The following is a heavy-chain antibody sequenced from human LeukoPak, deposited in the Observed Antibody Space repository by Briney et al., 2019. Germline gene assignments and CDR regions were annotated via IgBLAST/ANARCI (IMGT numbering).Heavy chain of an antibody. D-gene: IGHD2-2*01. CDR2: ITWNSHSI. CDR1: GFTFDDYD. Sequence: PGGFLRLSCAASGFTFDDYDMHWVRQAPGKGLEWVSGITWNSHSIAYADSVKGRFTISRDNAKNSLYLQMNSLRAEDTALYYCAKDISVGIVAEPVAMVSPLDVWGQGTMVTVSS. CDR3: AKDISVGIVAEPVAMVSPLDV. V-gene: IGHV3-9*01. J-gene: IGHJ3*01.